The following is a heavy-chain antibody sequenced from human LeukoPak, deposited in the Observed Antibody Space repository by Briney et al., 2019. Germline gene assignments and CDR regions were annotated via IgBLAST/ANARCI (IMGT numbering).Heavy chain of an antibody. CDR3: ARAYSSTSWRRNWFDP. Sequence: ASVKVSCKASGGTFSSYAISWVQQAPGQGLEWMGGIIPIFGTANYAQKFQGRVTITTDESTSTAYMELSSLRSEDTAVYYCARAYSSTSWRRNWFDPWGQGTLVTVSS. D-gene: IGHD2-2*01. CDR2: IIPIFGTA. V-gene: IGHV1-69*05. J-gene: IGHJ5*02. CDR1: GGTFSSYA.